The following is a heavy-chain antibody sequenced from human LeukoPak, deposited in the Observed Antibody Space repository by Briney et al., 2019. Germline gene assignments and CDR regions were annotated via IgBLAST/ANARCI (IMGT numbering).Heavy chain of an antibody. CDR2: IKSKTDGGTT. J-gene: IGHJ3*02. Sequence: GGSLRLSCAASGFTFSNAWMSWVRQAPGKGLEWVGRIKSKTDGGTTDYAAPVKGRFTISRDDSKNTLYLQMNSLKTEDTAVYYCTTEKSYCSSTSCYREEAFDIWGQGTMVTVSS. D-gene: IGHD2-2*02. V-gene: IGHV3-15*01. CDR1: GFTFSNAW. CDR3: TTEKSYCSSTSCYREEAFDI.